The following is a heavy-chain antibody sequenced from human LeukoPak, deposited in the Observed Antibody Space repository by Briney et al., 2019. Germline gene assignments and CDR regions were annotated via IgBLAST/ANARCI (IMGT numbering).Heavy chain of an antibody. CDR1: GYTFTGYY. D-gene: IGHD2-15*01. J-gene: IGHJ3*02. CDR3: ARDVRIADAFDI. V-gene: IGHV1-2*02. CDR2: INPNSGGT. Sequence: ASVKVSCKASGYTFTGYYIHWVRQAPGQGLEWMGWINPNSGGTNYAQKFQGRVTMTRDTSISPAYMELSRLRSDDTAVYYCARDVRIADAFDIWGQGTMVTVSS.